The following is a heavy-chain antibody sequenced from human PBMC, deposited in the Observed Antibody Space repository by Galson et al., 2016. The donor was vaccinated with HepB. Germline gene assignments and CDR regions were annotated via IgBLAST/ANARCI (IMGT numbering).Heavy chain of an antibody. V-gene: IGHV2-5*01. CDR1: GLSLRTSGEG. CDR2: VYWNDDK. CDR3: AHQSRGYNYGYIR. D-gene: IGHD5-18*01. J-gene: IGHJ4*02. Sequence: LVKPTQTLTLTCTFSGLSLRTSGEGVAWIRQPPGKALEWLALVYWNDDKRYSPTLKSRLTITKDTSRNLVVLRMTNMEPVDTATYYCAHQSRGYNYGYIRWGQGTLVTVSS.